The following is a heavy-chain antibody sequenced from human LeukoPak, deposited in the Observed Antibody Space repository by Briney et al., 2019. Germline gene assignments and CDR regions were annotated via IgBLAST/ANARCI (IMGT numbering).Heavy chain of an antibody. Sequence: ASVKVSCKASGYIFTGYSMHWVRQAPGQGLEWMGWINPNSGGTNYAQKFQGRVTMTRDTSISTAYMELSRPRSDDTAVYYCAPAPMIASYYFDYWGQGTLVTVSS. D-gene: IGHD3-22*01. CDR1: GYIFTGYS. CDR2: INPNSGGT. CDR3: APAPMIASYYFDY. J-gene: IGHJ4*02. V-gene: IGHV1-2*02.